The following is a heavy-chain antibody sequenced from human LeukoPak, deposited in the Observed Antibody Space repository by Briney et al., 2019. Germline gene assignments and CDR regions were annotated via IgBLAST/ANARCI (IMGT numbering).Heavy chain of an antibody. J-gene: IGHJ4*02. CDR3: ARDRVAAGFDY. V-gene: IGHV3-30*04. Sequence: GGSLRLSCAAPGFTFSSYAMHWVRQAPGKGLEWVAVISYDGSNKYYADSVKGRFTISRDNAKNSLYLQMNSLRAEDTAVYYCARDRVAAGFDYWGQGTLVTVSS. D-gene: IGHD6-13*01. CDR1: GFTFSSYA. CDR2: ISYDGSNK.